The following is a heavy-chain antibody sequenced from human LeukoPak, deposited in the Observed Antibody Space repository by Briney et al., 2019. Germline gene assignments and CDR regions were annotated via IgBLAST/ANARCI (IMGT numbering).Heavy chain of an antibody. Sequence: PSETLSLTCIVSGYSINSGYYWGWLRQPPGKGLEWIGSIYHTGSAYYNPSLKSRVTISVDTSKNQISLRLSSVTAADTGVYYCARAPLVSILAVTGGWFDPWGQGTLVTVSS. J-gene: IGHJ5*02. CDR2: IYHTGSA. CDR3: ARAPLVSILAVTGGWFDP. V-gene: IGHV4-38-2*02. D-gene: IGHD1-26*01. CDR1: GYSINSGYY.